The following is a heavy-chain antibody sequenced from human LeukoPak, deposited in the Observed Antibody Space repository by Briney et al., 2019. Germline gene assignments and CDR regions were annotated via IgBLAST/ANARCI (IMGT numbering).Heavy chain of an antibody. J-gene: IGHJ4*02. V-gene: IGHV1-2*02. D-gene: IGHD6-19*01. Sequence: GASVKVSCKASGYTFTGYYMHWVRQAPGQGLEWMGWINPNSGGTNYAQKFQGRVTMTRDTSISTAYMELSRLRSDDTAVYYCARGKKQWLYDPSVRGGKSYYFDYWGQGTLVTVSS. CDR1: GYTFTGYY. CDR3: ARGKKQWLYDPSVRGGKSYYFDY. CDR2: INPNSGGT.